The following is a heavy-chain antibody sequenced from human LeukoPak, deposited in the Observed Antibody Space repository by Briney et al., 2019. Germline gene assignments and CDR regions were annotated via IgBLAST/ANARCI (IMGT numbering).Heavy chain of an antibody. CDR2: IKQGGSEK. D-gene: IGHD2-21*02. Sequence: GGSLRLSCAASGFTFSSYWMSWVRQAPGKGLEWVANIKQGGSEKYYVDSVKGRFTISRDNAKNSLYLQMNSLRAEDTAVYYCARDGVVTAITLDYWGQGTLVTVSS. V-gene: IGHV3-7*01. CDR1: GFTFSSYW. CDR3: ARDGVVTAITLDY. J-gene: IGHJ4*02.